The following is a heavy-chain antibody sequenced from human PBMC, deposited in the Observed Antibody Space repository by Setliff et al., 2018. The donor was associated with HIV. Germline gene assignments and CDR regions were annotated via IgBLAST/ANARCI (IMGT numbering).Heavy chain of an antibody. V-gene: IGHV3-48*01. Sequence: GGSLRLSCAASGFTFSSYSMNWIRQAPGKGLEWVSSISGTGLNTYYSDSVKGRFAISRGNSKDTLYLQMNSLRAEDTALYYCARASVGVWGSYPDWGQGTLVTVSS. J-gene: IGHJ4*02. CDR1: GFTFSSYS. CDR3: ARASVGVWGSYPD. CDR2: ISGTGLNT. D-gene: IGHD3-16*02.